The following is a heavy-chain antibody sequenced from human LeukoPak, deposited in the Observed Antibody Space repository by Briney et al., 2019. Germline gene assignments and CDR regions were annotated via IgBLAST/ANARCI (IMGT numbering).Heavy chain of an antibody. CDR2: ISSGSSYI. CDR3: ARNTAVAGTFDY. J-gene: IGHJ4*02. V-gene: IGHV3-21*01. Sequence: GGSLRLSCAASGFTFRKYNMNWVRQAPGKGLEWVSAISSGSSYIYYADSVKGRFTISRDNAKNSLYLQMNSLRAEDTAVYYCARNTAVAGTFDYWGQGTLVTVSS. CDR1: GFTFRKYN. D-gene: IGHD6-19*01.